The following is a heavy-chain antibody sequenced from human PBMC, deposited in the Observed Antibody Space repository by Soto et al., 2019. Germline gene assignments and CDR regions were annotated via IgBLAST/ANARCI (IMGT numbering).Heavy chain of an antibody. CDR2: INPVNGNT. J-gene: IGHJ5*02. D-gene: IGHD6-13*01. CDR1: GYTFTTYS. V-gene: IGHV1-3*01. CDR3: AREVAAAGVLFDP. Sequence: GASVNVSCKASGYTFTTYSMHWVRQAPGQRLEWMGWINPVNGNTKYSQKFQGRVTITRDTSASTAYMELSSLRSEDTAVYYCAREVAAAGVLFDPWGQGTLVTVSS.